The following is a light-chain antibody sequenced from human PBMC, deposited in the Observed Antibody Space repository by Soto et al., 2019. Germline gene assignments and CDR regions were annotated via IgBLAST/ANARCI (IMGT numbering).Light chain of an antibody. CDR2: DAS. CDR1: QSITTW. J-gene: IGKJ1*01. CDR3: QQYNDYWT. Sequence: DIQMTQSPSTLSASVGDRVVITCRASQSITTWLAWYQQKPAKAPNLLIYDASSLESGVPSRFSGSGSGTEFTLTISSLQPDDFATYYCQQYNDYWTFGQGTKVDIK. V-gene: IGKV1-5*01.